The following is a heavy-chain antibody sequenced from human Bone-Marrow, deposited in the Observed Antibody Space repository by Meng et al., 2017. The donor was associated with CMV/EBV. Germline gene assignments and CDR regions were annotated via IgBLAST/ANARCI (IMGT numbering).Heavy chain of an antibody. CDR1: GGSISSYY. CDR3: ARVGTTRRIYGMDV. V-gene: IGHV4-59*01. J-gene: IGHJ6*02. D-gene: IGHD1-14*01. CDR2: IYYSGST. Sequence: SETLSLTCTVSGGSISSYYWSWIRQPPGKGLEWIGYIYYSGSTNYNPSLKSRVTISVDTSKNQFPLKLSSVTAADTAVYYCARVGTTRRIYGMDVWGQGTTVTVSS.